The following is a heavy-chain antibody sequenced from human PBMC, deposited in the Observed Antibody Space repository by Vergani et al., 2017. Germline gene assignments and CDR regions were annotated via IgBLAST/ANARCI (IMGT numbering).Heavy chain of an antibody. D-gene: IGHD2-15*01. CDR3: ARERSSPLHKNGWXFDY. CDR2: IYYSGST. J-gene: IGHJ4*02. CDR1: GGSVSSGSYY. V-gene: IGHV4-61*01. Sequence: QVQLQESGPGLVKPSETLSLTCTVSGGSVSSGSYYWSWIRQPPGKGLEWIGYIYYSGSTNYNPSLKSRVTISVYTSKNQFSLKLSPVTAADTAVYYCARERSSPLHKNGWXFDYWGQGTLVTVSS.